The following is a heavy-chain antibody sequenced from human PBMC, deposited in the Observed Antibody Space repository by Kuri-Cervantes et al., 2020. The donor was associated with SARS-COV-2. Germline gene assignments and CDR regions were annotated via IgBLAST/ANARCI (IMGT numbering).Heavy chain of an antibody. CDR1: GFTFDDYA. CDR3: ARQRVYCSSTSCYGRGWFDP. Sequence: GGSLRLSCAASGFTFDDYAMHWVRQAPGKGLEWVSGISWNSGSIGYADSVKGRFTISRDNAKNSLYLQMNSLRAEDMALYYRARQRVYCSSTSCYGRGWFDPWGQGTLVTVSS. V-gene: IGHV3-9*03. CDR2: ISWNSGSI. D-gene: IGHD2-2*01. J-gene: IGHJ5*02.